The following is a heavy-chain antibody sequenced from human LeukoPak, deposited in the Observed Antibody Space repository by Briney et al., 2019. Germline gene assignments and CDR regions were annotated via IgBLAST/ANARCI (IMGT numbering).Heavy chain of an antibody. D-gene: IGHD1-1*01. Sequence: SETLSLTCTVSGGSLSSSSYYWGWIRQPPGTGLEWIGSIYYSGSTYYNPSLKSRVTISGDTSKNQFSLKLSSVPAADTAVYYCARDRFPPQRNEDNWFDPWGQGTLVTVSS. CDR2: IYYSGST. V-gene: IGHV4-39*07. J-gene: IGHJ5*02. CDR1: GGSLSSSSYY. CDR3: ARDRFPPQRNEDNWFDP.